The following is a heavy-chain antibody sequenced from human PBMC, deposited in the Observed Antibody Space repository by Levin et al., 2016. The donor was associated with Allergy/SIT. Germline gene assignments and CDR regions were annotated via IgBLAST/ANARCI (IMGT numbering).Heavy chain of an antibody. Sequence: WIRQPPGKGLEWVAVMWYDGSNKYYVDSVKGRFTISRDNSKSTVYLQMNSLRAEDTAVYYCARGDRYDSSGRPFDFWGQGTLVTVSS. CDR2: MWYDGSNK. V-gene: IGHV3-33*01. J-gene: IGHJ4*02. CDR3: ARGDRYDSSGRPFDF. D-gene: IGHD3-22*01.